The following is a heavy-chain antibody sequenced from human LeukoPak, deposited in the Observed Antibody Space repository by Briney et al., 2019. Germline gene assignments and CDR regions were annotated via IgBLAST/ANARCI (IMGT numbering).Heavy chain of an antibody. CDR1: GFTFSSYA. CDR3: AKDYSSGWYFFDY. D-gene: IGHD6-19*01. J-gene: IGHJ4*02. Sequence: GGSLRLSCAASGFTFSSYAMSWVRQAPGKGLEWVSAISGSGGSTYYADSVKGRFTISRDNSKNTLYQQMNSLRAEDTAVYYCAKDYSSGWYFFDYWGQGTLVTVSS. V-gene: IGHV3-23*01. CDR2: ISGSGGST.